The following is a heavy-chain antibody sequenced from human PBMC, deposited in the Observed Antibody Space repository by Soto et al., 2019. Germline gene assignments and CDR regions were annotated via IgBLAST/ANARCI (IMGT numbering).Heavy chain of an antibody. CDR2: IIPIFGTA. CDR1: GGTFSSYA. J-gene: IGHJ3*02. V-gene: IGHV1-69*12. D-gene: IGHD5-18*01. CDR3: ARPGYSYGYSIHDAFDI. Sequence: QVQLVQSGAEVKKPGSSVKVSCKASGGTFSSYAISWVRQAPGQGLEWMGGIIPIFGTANYAQKFQGRVTIPADESTSTAYMELSSLRSEDTAVYYCARPGYSYGYSIHDAFDIWGQGTMVTVSS.